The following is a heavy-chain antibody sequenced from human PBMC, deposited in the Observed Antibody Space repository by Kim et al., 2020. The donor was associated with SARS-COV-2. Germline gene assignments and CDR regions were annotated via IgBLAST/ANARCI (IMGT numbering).Heavy chain of an antibody. CDR3: AKDGGAGFWSGYFVY. J-gene: IGHJ4*02. V-gene: IGHV3-9*01. CDR2: ISWNSGSI. Sequence: GGSLRLSCAASGFTFDDYAMHWVRQAPGKGLEWVSGISWNSGSIGYADSVKGRFTISRDNAKNSLYLQMNSLRAEDTALYYCAKDGGAGFWSGYFVYWGQGTLVTVSS. D-gene: IGHD3-3*01. CDR1: GFTFDDYA.